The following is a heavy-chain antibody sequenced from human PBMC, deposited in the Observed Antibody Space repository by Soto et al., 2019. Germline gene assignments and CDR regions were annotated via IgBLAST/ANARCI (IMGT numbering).Heavy chain of an antibody. CDR2: INPSGGST. J-gene: IGHJ5*02. Sequence: GASVKVSCKASGYTFTSYYMHWVRQAPGQGLEWMGIINPSGGSTSYAQKFQGRVTMTRDTSTSTVYMELSSLRSEDTAVYYCARDLDYYDSSGYHRGCWFDPWGQGTLVTVSS. V-gene: IGHV1-46*01. D-gene: IGHD3-22*01. CDR1: GYTFTSYY. CDR3: ARDLDYYDSSGYHRGCWFDP.